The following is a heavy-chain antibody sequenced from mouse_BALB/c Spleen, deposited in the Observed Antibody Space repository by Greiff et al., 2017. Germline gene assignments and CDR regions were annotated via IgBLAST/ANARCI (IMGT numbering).Heavy chain of an antibody. CDR2: IYPGGGYT. Sequence: QVQLQQSGAELVRPGTSVKISCKASGYTFTNYWLGWVKQRPGHGLEWIGDIYPGGGYTNYNEKFKGKATLTADTSSSTAYMQLSSLTSEDSAVYFCARRAAVYYFDYWGQGTTLTVSS. D-gene: IGHD3-1*01. V-gene: IGHV1-63*02. J-gene: IGHJ2*01. CDR1: GYTFTNYW. CDR3: ARRAAVYYFDY.